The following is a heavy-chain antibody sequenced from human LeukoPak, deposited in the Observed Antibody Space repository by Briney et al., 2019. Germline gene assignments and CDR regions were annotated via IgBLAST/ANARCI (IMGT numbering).Heavy chain of an antibody. J-gene: IGHJ4*02. Sequence: GGSLRLSCAASGFTFSSYALSWVRQAPGKGLEWVSATSGSGDGTFYADSVKGRFTISRDNSKNTLYLQMSSLRAEDTAIYYCAKLRDFFDSSGQFDYWGQGTLVTVSS. CDR1: GFTFSSYA. D-gene: IGHD3-22*01. CDR3: AKLRDFFDSSGQFDY. CDR2: TSGSGDGT. V-gene: IGHV3-23*01.